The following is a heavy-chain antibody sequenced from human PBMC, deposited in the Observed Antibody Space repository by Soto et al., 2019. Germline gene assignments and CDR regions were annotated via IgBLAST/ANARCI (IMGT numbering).Heavy chain of an antibody. V-gene: IGHV4-39*01. D-gene: IGHD2-15*01. CDR1: GGSMSSSSYY. J-gene: IGHJ5*02. Sequence: QLQLQESGPGLVKPSETLSLTCTVSGGSMSSSSYYWGWIRLPPGKGLEWFGSIYYSGSTYYNPSLKSRVTISVDTSKNQFSLKLSSVTAADTAVYYCARHAIVVVVAATPNWFDPWGQGTLVTVSS. CDR3: ARHAIVVVVAATPNWFDP. CDR2: IYYSGST.